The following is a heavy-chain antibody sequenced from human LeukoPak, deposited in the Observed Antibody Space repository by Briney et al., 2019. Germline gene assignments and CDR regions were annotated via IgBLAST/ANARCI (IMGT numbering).Heavy chain of an antibody. V-gene: IGHV1-3*01. J-gene: IGHJ4*02. CDR2: INAGNGNT. Sequence: GASVKVSCKASGYTFTSYAMHWVRQAPGQRLEWMGWINAGNGNTKYSQKFQGRVTITRDTSASTAYMELSSLRSEDTAVYYCARVKDKGTIFGVVTDYWGQGTLVTVSS. CDR3: ARVKDKGTIFGVVTDY. CDR1: GYTFTSYA. D-gene: IGHD3-3*01.